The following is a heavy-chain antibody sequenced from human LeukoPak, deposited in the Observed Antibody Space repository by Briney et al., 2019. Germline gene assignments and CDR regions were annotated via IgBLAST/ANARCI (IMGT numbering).Heavy chain of an antibody. V-gene: IGHV4-4*07. D-gene: IGHD6-19*01. J-gene: IGHJ4*02. Sequence: SETLSLTCTVSGGSVSNYDWSWIRQPAGKGLEWISQIHTSGSTNYNPPLKSRVSMSIDTPENQVSLTIRSVTAADTAVYYCARRDISSGWSFDYWGQGILVTVSS. CDR3: ARRDISSGWSFDY. CDR2: IHTSGST. CDR1: GGSVSNYD.